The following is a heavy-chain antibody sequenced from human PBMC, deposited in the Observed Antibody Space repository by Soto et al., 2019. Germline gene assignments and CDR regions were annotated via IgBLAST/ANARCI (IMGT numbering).Heavy chain of an antibody. CDR1: GFTFSSYA. CDR3: AKHIVVVPAALDY. J-gene: IGHJ4*02. Sequence: PGGSLRLSCAASGFTFSSYAMSWVRQAPGKGLEWVSAISGSGGSTYYADSVKGRFTISRDNSKNTLYLQMNSLRAEDTAVYYCAKHIVVVPAALDYWGQATLVTVSS. CDR2: ISGSGGST. V-gene: IGHV3-23*01. D-gene: IGHD2-2*01.